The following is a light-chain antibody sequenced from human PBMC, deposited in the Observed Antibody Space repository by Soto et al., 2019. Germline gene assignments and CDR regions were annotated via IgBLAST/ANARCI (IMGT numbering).Light chain of an antibody. J-gene: IGKJ1*01. Sequence: DIQMTQSPSTLSPSVGDRVTITCPASQSISSWLAWYQQKPGTAPKLLIYKASTLQSGVPSRFSGSGSGTEFTLTISSLQPDDSATYYCQQYNDNWTFGQGTKV. V-gene: IGKV1-5*03. CDR3: QQYNDNWT. CDR2: KAS. CDR1: QSISSW.